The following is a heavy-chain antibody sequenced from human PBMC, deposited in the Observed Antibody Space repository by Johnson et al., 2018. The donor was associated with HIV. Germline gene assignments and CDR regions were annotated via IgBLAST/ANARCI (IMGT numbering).Heavy chain of an antibody. CDR3: AKVKSWGLDAFDI. D-gene: IGHD7-27*01. V-gene: IGHV3-11*01. Sequence: VQLVESGGGLVKPGGSLRLSCAASGFTFSDYYMSWIRQAPGKGLEWVSYISSSGSTIYYADCVKGRFTISSDNAKNSLSLQMNSLTAEDTALYYCAKVKSWGLDAFDIWGQGTMVTVSS. CDR1: GFTFSDYY. J-gene: IGHJ3*02. CDR2: ISSSGSTI.